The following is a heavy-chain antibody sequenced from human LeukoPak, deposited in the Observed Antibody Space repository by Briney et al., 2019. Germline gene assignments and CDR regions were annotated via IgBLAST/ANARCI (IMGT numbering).Heavy chain of an antibody. CDR1: GGSISSYY. Sequence: PSETLSLTCTVSGGSISSYYWSWIRQPPGKGLEWIGYIYYSGSTNYNPSLKSRVTISVDTSKNQFSLKLSSVTAADTAVYYCARGTGGVVYYDMDVWGQGTTVTVSS. CDR2: IYYSGST. V-gene: IGHV4-59*01. J-gene: IGHJ6*02. D-gene: IGHD3-16*01. CDR3: ARGTGGVVYYDMDV.